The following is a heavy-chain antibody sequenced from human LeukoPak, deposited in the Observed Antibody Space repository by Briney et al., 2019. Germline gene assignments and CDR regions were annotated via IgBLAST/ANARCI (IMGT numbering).Heavy chain of an antibody. V-gene: IGHV3-33*01. D-gene: IGHD6-19*01. CDR3: ASKTGYSSGWYGYY. J-gene: IGHJ4*02. Sequence: GRSLRLSCAASGFTFSSYGMHWVRQAPGKGLEWVAVIWYDGSNKYYADSVKGRFTISKDNSKNMLYLQMNSLRAEDTAVYYCASKTGYSSGWYGYYWGQGTLVTVSS. CDR1: GFTFSSYG. CDR2: IWYDGSNK.